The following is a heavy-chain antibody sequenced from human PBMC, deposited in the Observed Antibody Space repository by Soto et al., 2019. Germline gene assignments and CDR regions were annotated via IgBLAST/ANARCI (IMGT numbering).Heavy chain of an antibody. V-gene: IGHV3-30*18. CDR1: GFTFSSYG. J-gene: IGHJ4*02. Sequence: ESGGGVVQPGRSLRLSCAASGFTFSSYGMHWVRQAPGKGLEWVAVISYDGSNKYYADSVKGRFTISRDNSKNTLYLQMNSLRAEDTAVYYCAKDRTDDHVRYYYDSSGYYPHYWGQGTLVTVSS. D-gene: IGHD3-22*01. CDR2: ISYDGSNK. CDR3: AKDRTDDHVRYYYDSSGYYPHY.